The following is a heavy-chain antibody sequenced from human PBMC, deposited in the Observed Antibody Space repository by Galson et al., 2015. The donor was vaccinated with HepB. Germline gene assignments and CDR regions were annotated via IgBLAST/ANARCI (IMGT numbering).Heavy chain of an antibody. D-gene: IGHD6-13*01. Sequence: LSLTCAVSGGSITSSYWWSWVRQPPGKGLEWIGDIYHSGSSNYKPSLKSRVTISVDKSKNQFSLQLRSVTAADTAVYYCARASSYSSSYYDFWGQGILVTVSS. V-gene: IGHV4-4*02. CDR1: GGSITSSYW. CDR3: ARASSYSSSYYDF. J-gene: IGHJ4*02. CDR2: IYHSGSS.